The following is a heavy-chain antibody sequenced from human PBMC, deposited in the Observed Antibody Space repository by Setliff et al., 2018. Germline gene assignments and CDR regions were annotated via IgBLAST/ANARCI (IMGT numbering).Heavy chain of an antibody. CDR2: IYYSGST. D-gene: IGHD1-26*01. CDR3: AREGGGSYLNWYFDL. J-gene: IGHJ2*01. Sequence: PSETLSLTCTVSGGSISSSSYYWGWIRQPPGKGLEWIGSIYYSGSTYYNPSLKSRVTISVDTSKNQFSLKLSSVTAADTAVYYWAREGGGSYLNWYFDLWGRGTLVTVSS. V-gene: IGHV4-39*07. CDR1: GGSISSSSYY.